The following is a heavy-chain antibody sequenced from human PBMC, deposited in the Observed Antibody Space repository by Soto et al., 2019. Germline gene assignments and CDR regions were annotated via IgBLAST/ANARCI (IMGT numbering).Heavy chain of an antibody. Sequence: QVQLVQSGAEVKKPGSSVTVSCKASGGTFSSYTISWVRQAPGQGLEWMGGIIPIFGTANYAQKFQGRVTISVDASQXTAYMELSSLRSEDTAVYYCARGNHRWLQLWYFDLWGRGTLVTVSS. D-gene: IGHD5-12*01. CDR2: IIPIFGTA. V-gene: IGHV1-69*12. CDR3: ARGNHRWLQLWYFDL. CDR1: GGTFSSYT. J-gene: IGHJ2*01.